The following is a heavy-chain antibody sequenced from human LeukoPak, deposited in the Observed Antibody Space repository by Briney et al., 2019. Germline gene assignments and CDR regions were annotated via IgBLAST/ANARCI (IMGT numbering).Heavy chain of an antibody. D-gene: IGHD3-16*02. CDR3: ARGPNYVWGSYRYFDY. Sequence: SETLSLTCTVSGASISSGDYYWSWIRQPPGKGLEWIGYIYYSGSTYYNPSLKSRVTISVDTSKNQYSVKLNFVTAADTAVYYCARGPNYVWGSYRYFDYWGQGTPVTFSS. CDR1: GASISSGDYY. J-gene: IGHJ4*02. V-gene: IGHV4-30-4*01. CDR2: IYYSGST.